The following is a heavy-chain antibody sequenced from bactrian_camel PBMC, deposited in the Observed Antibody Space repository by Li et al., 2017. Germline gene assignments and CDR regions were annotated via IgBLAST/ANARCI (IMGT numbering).Heavy chain of an antibody. CDR2: TFHSDGST. V-gene: IGHV3S53*01. J-gene: IGHJ4*01. CDR1: GYSYTPYC. CDR3: AASDWARYCSGGPRSYEYRH. D-gene: IGHD2*01. Sequence: HVQLVESGGGSVQTGGSLKLSCAAPGYSYTPYCMGWYRQAPGNECERVARTFHSDGSTDYADSVKGRFTISRDNAKNTVYLQMNSLKPEDTAVYYCAASDWARYCSGGPRSYEYRHWGHGTQVTVS.